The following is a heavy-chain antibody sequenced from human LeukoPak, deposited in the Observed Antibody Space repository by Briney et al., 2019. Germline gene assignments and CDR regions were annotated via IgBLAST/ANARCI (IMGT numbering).Heavy chain of an antibody. CDR2: ISTSGSIT. V-gene: IGHV3-48*03. Sequence: GGSLRLSCTASGFTFSSYEMNWVRQAPGKGLTWISYISTSGSITDYADSVKGRFTISRDNAQNSLYLQMNSLRAEDTAIYYCARVLSCGGDCYSNDAFDIWGQGTMVTVSS. CDR3: ARVLSCGGDCYSNDAFDI. D-gene: IGHD2-21*02. J-gene: IGHJ3*02. CDR1: GFTFSSYE.